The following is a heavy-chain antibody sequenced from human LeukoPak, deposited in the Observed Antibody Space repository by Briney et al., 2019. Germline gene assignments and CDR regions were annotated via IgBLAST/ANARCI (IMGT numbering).Heavy chain of an antibody. D-gene: IGHD6-6*01. CDR3: ARVGRDIAARVGAFDI. V-gene: IGHV4-59*01. CDR2: IYYSGST. J-gene: IGHJ3*02. CDR1: GGSISSYY. Sequence: SETLSLTCTVSGGSISSYYWSWIRQPPGKGLEWIGYIYYSGSTNYNPSLKSRVTISVDTSKNQFSLKLSSVTAADTAVYYCARVGRDIAARVGAFDIWGQGTMVTVSS.